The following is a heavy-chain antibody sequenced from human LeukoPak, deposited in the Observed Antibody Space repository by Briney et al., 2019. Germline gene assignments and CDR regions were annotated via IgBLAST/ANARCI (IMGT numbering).Heavy chain of an antibody. CDR2: IRYDGSNK. J-gene: IGHJ4*02. Sequence: GGSLRLSCAASGFTFGSYRMHWAREAPGKGLEGVTFIRYDGSNKYYADSVKGRFTIYRDNSKNTLYLQMNRLRAEDTAMYYCARDGPEGSGSSLNYWGQGTLVTVSS. D-gene: IGHD1-26*01. CDR1: GFTFGSYR. CDR3: ARDGPEGSGSSLNY. V-gene: IGHV3-30*02.